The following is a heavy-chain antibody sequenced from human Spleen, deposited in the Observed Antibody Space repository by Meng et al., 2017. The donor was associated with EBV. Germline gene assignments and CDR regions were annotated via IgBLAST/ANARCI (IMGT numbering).Heavy chain of an antibody. CDR1: GFTFSSYW. D-gene: IGHD6-25*01. J-gene: IGHJ4*02. V-gene: IGHV3-74*01. CDR2: INEDGGIT. CDR3: SRDLVGSDDD. Sequence: EVQLGESGGALVQPGGSLRLSCAASGFTFSSYWMHWVRQVLGKGLVWVSRINEDGGITTYADSVKGRFTIFRDNTKNTLYLQMNSLRAEDTAVYFCSRDLVGSDDDWGQGTLVTVSS.